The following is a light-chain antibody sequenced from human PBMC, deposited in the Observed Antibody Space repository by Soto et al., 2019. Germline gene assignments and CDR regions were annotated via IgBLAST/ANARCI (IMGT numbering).Light chain of an antibody. CDR1: QSISSY. V-gene: IGKV1-39*01. Sequence: DIQMTQSPSSLSASVGDRVTITCRASQSISSYLNWYQQKPGKAPKLQIYAASSLQSGVPSRFSGSGSGTDFTLTISSLQPEDFATYYCQQSYSTPLFTFGPGTKVDIK. J-gene: IGKJ3*01. CDR2: AAS. CDR3: QQSYSTPLFT.